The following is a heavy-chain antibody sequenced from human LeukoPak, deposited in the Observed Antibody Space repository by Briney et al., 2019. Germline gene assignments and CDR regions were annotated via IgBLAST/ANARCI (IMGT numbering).Heavy chain of an antibody. CDR2: IYYSGST. J-gene: IGHJ6*03. D-gene: IGHD3-3*01. CDR1: GGSISSGDYY. Sequence: SETLSLTCTVSGGSISSGDYYWSWIRQPPGKGLEWIGYIYYSGSTNYNSSLKSRAIISVDASKNQFSLKLSSVTAADTAVYYCAKYYHYDFWSGFGGRPNYYMDVWGEGTTVTVSS. V-gene: IGHV4-61*08. CDR3: AKYYHYDFWSGFGGRPNYYMDV.